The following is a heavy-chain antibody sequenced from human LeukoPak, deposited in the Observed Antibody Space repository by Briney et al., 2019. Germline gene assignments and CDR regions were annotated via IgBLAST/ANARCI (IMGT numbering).Heavy chain of an antibody. CDR2: IKSKPDGGTI. J-gene: IGHJ4*02. D-gene: IGHD6-25*01. CDR1: GFTFSNAW. Sequence: GGSLRLSCAASGFTFSNAWMTWVRQAPGKGLEWVGRIKSKPDGGTIDYAAPVKGRSTISRDDSKDTLYLQMNSLKIEDAAVYYCTTVGSAWNFDYWGQGTLVTVSS. CDR3: TTVGSAWNFDY. V-gene: IGHV3-15*01.